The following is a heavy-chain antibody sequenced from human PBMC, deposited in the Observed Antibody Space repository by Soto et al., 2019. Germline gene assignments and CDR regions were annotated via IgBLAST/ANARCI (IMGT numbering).Heavy chain of an antibody. CDR1: GYTFTSYY. CDR3: AREGIYYCSSTSCYSFDY. V-gene: IGHV1-46*03. J-gene: IGHJ4*02. Sequence: ASVKVSCKASGYTFTSYYMHWVRQAPGQGLEWMGIINPSGGSTSYAQKFQGRVTMTRDTSTSTVYMELSSLRSEDTAVYYCAREGIYYCSSTSCYSFDYWGQGTLVTVSS. D-gene: IGHD2-2*02. CDR2: INPSGGST.